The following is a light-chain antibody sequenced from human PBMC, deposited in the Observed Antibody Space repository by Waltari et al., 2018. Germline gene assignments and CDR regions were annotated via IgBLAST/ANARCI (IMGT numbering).Light chain of an antibody. CDR2: LVA. Sequence: DIAMTQSPLSLPVTPGEPASISCRSSQSLLHSNGYNYMDWYLQKPGQSPQRLIYLVAERASRVTDRFIGSAAGTEFNLQISSVEAADVGVYYCIKALQTTRTLGGGTKVEIK. CDR1: QSLLHSNGYNY. V-gene: IGKV2-28*01. CDR3: IKALQTTRT. J-gene: IGKJ4*01.